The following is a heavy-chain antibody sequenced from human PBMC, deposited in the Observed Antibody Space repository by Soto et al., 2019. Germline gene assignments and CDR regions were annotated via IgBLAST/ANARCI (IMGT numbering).Heavy chain of an antibody. J-gene: IGHJ6*02. V-gene: IGHV3-11*01. CDR1: GVTFSDYY. CDR3: ARDSNRITIFGVGGQDYYYYYGMDV. D-gene: IGHD3-3*01. Sequence: QVQLVESGGGLVKPGGSLRLSCAASGVTFSDYYMSWIRQAPGKGLEWVSYISSSGSTIYYADSVKGRFTISRDNAKNSLYLQMNSLRAEDTAVYYCARDSNRITIFGVGGQDYYYYYGMDVWGQGTTVTVSS. CDR2: ISSSGSTI.